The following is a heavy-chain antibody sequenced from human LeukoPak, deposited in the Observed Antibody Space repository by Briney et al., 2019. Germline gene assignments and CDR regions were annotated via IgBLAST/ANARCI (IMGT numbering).Heavy chain of an antibody. Sequence: SVKVSCKAFGYTFTSNYMHWVRQAPGQGLEWMGGIIPIFGTANYAQKFQGRVTITADKSTSTAYMELSSLRSEDTAVYYCATGGLAAAGSYYYYYMDVWGKGTTVTVSS. CDR2: IIPIFGTA. J-gene: IGHJ6*03. CDR1: GYTFTSNY. V-gene: IGHV1-69*06. CDR3: ATGGLAAAGSYYYYYMDV. D-gene: IGHD6-13*01.